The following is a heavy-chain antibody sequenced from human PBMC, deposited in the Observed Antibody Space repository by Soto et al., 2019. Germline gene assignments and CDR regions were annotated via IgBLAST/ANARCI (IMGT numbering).Heavy chain of an antibody. CDR3: ARDRCSGGSCYSDY. Sequence: SETLSLTXTVSGGSISSYYWSWIRQPPGRGLEWIGYIYYSGSTNCNPSLKSRVTISVDTSKNQFSLKLSSVTAADTAVYYCARDRCSGGSCYSDYWGQGTLVTVSS. J-gene: IGHJ4*02. CDR2: IYYSGST. CDR1: GGSISSYY. D-gene: IGHD2-15*01. V-gene: IGHV4-59*01.